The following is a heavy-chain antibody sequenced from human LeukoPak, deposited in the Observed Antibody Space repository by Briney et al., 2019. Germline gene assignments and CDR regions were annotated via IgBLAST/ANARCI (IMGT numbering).Heavy chain of an antibody. CDR3: ARDMLLPYYDILTGYYPDY. J-gene: IGHJ4*02. V-gene: IGHV3-48*01. CDR2: ISSTSADI. Sequence: GGSLRLSCTASGFIFSNHGMNWVRQAPGKGLEWISYISSTSADIYYVDSVKGRFTISRDNSKNTLYLQMNSLRAEDTAVYYCARDMLLPYYDILTGYYPDYWGQGTLVTVSS. CDR1: GFIFSNHG. D-gene: IGHD3-9*01.